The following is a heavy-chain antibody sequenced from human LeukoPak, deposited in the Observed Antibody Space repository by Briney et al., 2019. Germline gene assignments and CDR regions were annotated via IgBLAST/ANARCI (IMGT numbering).Heavy chain of an antibody. CDR3: AKRSDYGGNWNYFDY. V-gene: IGHV3-23*01. D-gene: IGHD4-23*01. CDR2: ISASGGST. CDR1: GFTFSSYG. Sequence: GGSLRLSCAASGFTFSSYGMSWVRQAPGKGLEWVSAISASGGSTYYADSVKGQFTISRDNSKNTLYLQMNSLRAEDTAVYYCAKRSDYGGNWNYFDYWGQGTPVTVSS. J-gene: IGHJ4*02.